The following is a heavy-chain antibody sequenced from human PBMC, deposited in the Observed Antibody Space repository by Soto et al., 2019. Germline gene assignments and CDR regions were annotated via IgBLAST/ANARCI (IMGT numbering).Heavy chain of an antibody. Sequence: ASVKVSCKASGYTFTSYGISWVRQAPGQGLEWMGWISAYNDNTNYAQKLQGRVTMTTDTSTSTAYMELRSLRSDDTAVYYCAREVTDIVVVPAAREPDWFDPWGQGTLVTVSS. CDR3: AREVTDIVVVPAAREPDWFDP. V-gene: IGHV1-18*01. D-gene: IGHD2-2*01. J-gene: IGHJ5*02. CDR1: GYTFTSYG. CDR2: ISAYNDNT.